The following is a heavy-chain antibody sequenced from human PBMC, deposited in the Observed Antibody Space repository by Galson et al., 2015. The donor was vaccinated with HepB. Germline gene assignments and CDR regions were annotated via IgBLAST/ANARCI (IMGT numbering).Heavy chain of an antibody. V-gene: IGHV3-30*02. CDR2: IRYDGSNK. Sequence: SLRLSCAASGFTFSSYGMHWVRQAPGKGLEWVAFIRYDGSNKYYADSVKGRFTISRDNSKNTLYLQMNSLRAEDTAVYYCAKDDSSSLNWFDPWGQGTLATVSS. CDR1: GFTFSSYG. D-gene: IGHD6-13*01. J-gene: IGHJ5*02. CDR3: AKDDSSSLNWFDP.